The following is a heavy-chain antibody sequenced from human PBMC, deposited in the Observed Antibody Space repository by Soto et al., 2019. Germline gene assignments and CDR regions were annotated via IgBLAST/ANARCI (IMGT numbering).Heavy chain of an antibody. V-gene: IGHV4-39*01. CDR2: IYYSGST. CDR1: GGSISSSSYY. J-gene: IGHJ6*02. Sequence: SETLSLTCTVSGGSISSSSYYWGWIRQPPGKGLGWIGSIYYSGSTYYNPSLKSRVTISVDTSKNQFSLKLSSVTAADTAVYYCARWNSSGPPPYYYGMDVWGQGTTVTVSS. D-gene: IGHD6-19*01. CDR3: ARWNSSGPPPYYYGMDV.